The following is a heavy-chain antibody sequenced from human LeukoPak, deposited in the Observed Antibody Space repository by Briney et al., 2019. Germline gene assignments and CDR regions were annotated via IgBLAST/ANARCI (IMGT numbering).Heavy chain of an antibody. D-gene: IGHD5-12*01. Sequence: GASVKVSCKASGYTFTSYDINWVRQATGQGLEWMGWMNPNSGNTGYAQKFQGRVTITRNTSISTAYMELSSLRSEDTAVYYCATLSRWDIVATNENGMDVWGQGTTVTVSS. CDR2: MNPNSGNT. V-gene: IGHV1-8*03. CDR1: GYTFTSYD. J-gene: IGHJ6*02. CDR3: ATLSRWDIVATNENGMDV.